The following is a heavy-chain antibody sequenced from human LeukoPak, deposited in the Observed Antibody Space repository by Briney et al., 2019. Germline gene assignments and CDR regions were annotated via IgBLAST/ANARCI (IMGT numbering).Heavy chain of an antibody. CDR3: VKADVVPGVYDAFDI. CDR1: GFTFSSYA. D-gene: IGHD2-2*01. J-gene: IGHJ3*02. CDR2: ISSNGGST. Sequence: PGGSLRLSCSASGFTFSSYAMHWVRQAPGKGLEYVSAISSNGGSTYYADSVKGRFTISRDNSKNTLYLQMSSLRAEDTAVYYCVKADVVPGVYDAFDIWGQGTMVTVSS. V-gene: IGHV3-64D*06.